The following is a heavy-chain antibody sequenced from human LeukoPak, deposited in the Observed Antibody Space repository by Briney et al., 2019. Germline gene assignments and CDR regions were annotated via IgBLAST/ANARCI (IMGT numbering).Heavy chain of an antibody. J-gene: IGHJ4*02. CDR1: GGSISGSSYY. V-gene: IGHV4-39*07. D-gene: IGHD4-23*01. CDR2: IYYSGST. CDR3: ARGGNSDLFDY. Sequence: SETLSLTCTVSGGSISGSSYYWGWIRQPPGKGLEWIGSIYYSGSTYYNPSLKSRVTISVDKSKNQFSLKLSSVTAADTAVYYCARGGNSDLFDYWGQGTLVTVSS.